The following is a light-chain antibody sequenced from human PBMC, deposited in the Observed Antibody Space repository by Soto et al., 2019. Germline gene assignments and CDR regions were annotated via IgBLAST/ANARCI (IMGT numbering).Light chain of an antibody. J-gene: IGLJ1*01. Sequence: QSVLTQPASVSGSPGQSITISCTGTSSDFGGYNYVSWYQQHPGKAPKLMIYDVSNRPSGVSNRFSGSKSGNTASLTISGLQAEDEADYYRSSYTSSSTLAVFGTGTKVTV. CDR2: DVS. V-gene: IGLV2-14*01. CDR1: SSDFGGYNY. CDR3: SSYTSSSTLAV.